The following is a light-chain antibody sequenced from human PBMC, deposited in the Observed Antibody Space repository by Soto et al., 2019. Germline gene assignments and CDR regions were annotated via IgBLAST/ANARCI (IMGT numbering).Light chain of an antibody. CDR1: SSDVGSYNL. V-gene: IGLV2-23*01. CDR3: FSYAGSSRV. J-gene: IGLJ3*02. Sequence: QSALTQPASVSGSPGQSITISCTGTSSDVGSYNLVSWYQQHPGKAPKLMIYEGSKRPSGVSNRFSGSKSGNTASLTISGLQAEDEADYYCFSYAGSSRVFGGGTKLIVL. CDR2: EGS.